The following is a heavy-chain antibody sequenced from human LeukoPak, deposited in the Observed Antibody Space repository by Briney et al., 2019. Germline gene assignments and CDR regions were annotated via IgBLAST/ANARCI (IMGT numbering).Heavy chain of an antibody. CDR2: IYYSGST. CDR1: GGSISSYY. V-gene: IGHV4-30-4*08. CDR3: ARVQPYDYDDY. D-gene: IGHD2-2*01. J-gene: IGHJ4*02. Sequence: TLSLTCTVSGGSISSYYWSWIRQPPGKGLEWIGYIYYSGSTYYNPSLKSRVTISVDTSKNQFSLKLSSVTAADTAVYYCARVQPYDYDDYWGQGTLVTVSS.